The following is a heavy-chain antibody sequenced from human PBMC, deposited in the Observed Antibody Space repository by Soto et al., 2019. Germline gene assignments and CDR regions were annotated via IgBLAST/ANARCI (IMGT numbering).Heavy chain of an antibody. Sequence: QLQLQESGPGLVKPSGTLSLTCTVSGGSNRSRSYYWGWVRQPPGKGLEWIGSIQDSGTTYYNPSLKSRVIISGDPSKSQFYLTQISVTAADTAVYYCAPTDAETAGIWFDPCGQGTLVTVSS. CDR3: APTDAETAGIWFDP. CDR1: GGSNRSRSYY. CDR2: IQDSGTT. J-gene: IGHJ5*02. D-gene: IGHD6-13*01. V-gene: IGHV4-39*01.